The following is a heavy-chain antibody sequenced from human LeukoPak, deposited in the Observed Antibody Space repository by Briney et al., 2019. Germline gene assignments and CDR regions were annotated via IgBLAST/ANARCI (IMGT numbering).Heavy chain of an antibody. Sequence: SVKVSCKASGGTFSSYAISWVRQAPGQGLEWMGGIIPIFGTANYAQKFQGRVTITADESTSTAYMELSSLRSEDTAVYYCARDEDGGNSWYYYGMDVWGQGPRSPSP. CDR1: GGTFSSYA. J-gene: IGHJ6*02. CDR3: ARDEDGGNSWYYYGMDV. CDR2: IIPIFGTA. V-gene: IGHV1-69*13. D-gene: IGHD4-23*01.